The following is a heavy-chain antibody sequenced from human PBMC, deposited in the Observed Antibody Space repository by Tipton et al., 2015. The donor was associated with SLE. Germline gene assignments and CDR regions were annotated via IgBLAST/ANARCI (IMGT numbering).Heavy chain of an antibody. CDR1: GFTFNEHG. J-gene: IGHJ4*02. V-gene: IGHV3-20*04. CDR3: ARGSSSWDY. D-gene: IGHD6-13*01. Sequence: SLRLSCAVSGFTFNEHGMSWVRQGPGKGLEWVAGISWNGGRTAYADSVKGRFTISRDSAKNSLYLQMNSLRAEDTAVYYCARGSSSWDYWGQGTLVTVSS. CDR2: ISWNGGRT.